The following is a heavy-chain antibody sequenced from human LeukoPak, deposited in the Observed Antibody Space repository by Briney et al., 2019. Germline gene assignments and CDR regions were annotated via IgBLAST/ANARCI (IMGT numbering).Heavy chain of an antibody. Sequence: GGSLRLSCAASGFTFTNAWMNWVRQAPGKGLEWVGRIKSKADGKTIYYAASVKGRFTFSRDDSKNMLYLQMNSLKSEDTAVYYCSTLTSRGLSDSWGQGTLVTVSS. J-gene: IGHJ4*02. CDR1: GFTFTNAW. V-gene: IGHV3-15*07. CDR3: STLTSRGLSDS. D-gene: IGHD1-20*01. CDR2: IKSKADGKTI.